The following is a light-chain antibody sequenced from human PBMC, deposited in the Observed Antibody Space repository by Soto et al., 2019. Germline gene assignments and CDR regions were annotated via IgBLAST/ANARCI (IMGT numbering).Light chain of an antibody. CDR3: AAWDDSLNGYV. CDR1: RSNIGSNT. J-gene: IGLJ1*01. Sequence: QSVLTQPPSASGTPGQRVTISCSGSRSNIGSNTVNWYQQLPGTAPKVLIYNNNQRPSGVPDRLSGSKSGTSASLAISGLQSEDEADYYCAAWDDSLNGYVFGTGTKVTVL. V-gene: IGLV1-44*01. CDR2: NNN.